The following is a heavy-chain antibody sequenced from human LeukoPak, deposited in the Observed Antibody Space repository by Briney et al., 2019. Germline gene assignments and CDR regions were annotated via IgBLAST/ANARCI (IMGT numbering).Heavy chain of an antibody. V-gene: IGHV1-24*01. CDR3: ARSRYNWKLVPYYFDY. CDR2: FDPEDGET. CDR1: GYTLTELS. D-gene: IGHD1-20*01. J-gene: IGHJ4*02. Sequence: ASVKVSCKVSGYTLTELSMHWVRQAPGKGLEWMGGFDPEDGETIYAQKFQGRVTMTEDTSTDTAYMELSSLRSEDTAVYYCARSRYNWKLVPYYFDYWGQGTLVTVSS.